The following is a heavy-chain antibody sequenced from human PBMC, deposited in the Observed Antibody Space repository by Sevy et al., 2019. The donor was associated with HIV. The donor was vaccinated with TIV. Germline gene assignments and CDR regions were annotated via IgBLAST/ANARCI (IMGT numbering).Heavy chain of an antibody. J-gene: IGHJ6*02. D-gene: IGHD3-3*01. V-gene: IGHV3-53*01. CDR2: INSGGRT. Sequence: GGSLRLSCAASGFTVSSNYMNWVRQAPGRGLEWVSVINSGGRTHYADSVKGRFTISRDNTKNTLYLQMNSLRAEDTAVYYCARYYDFWGMDVWGQGTTVTVSS. CDR1: GFTVSSNY. CDR3: ARYYDFWGMDV.